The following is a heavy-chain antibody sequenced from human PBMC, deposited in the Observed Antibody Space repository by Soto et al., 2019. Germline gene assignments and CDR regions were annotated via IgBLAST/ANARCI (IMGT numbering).Heavy chain of an antibody. CDR2: IYWDDDK. CDR3: ALRRGYCSGGSCYSIWFDP. J-gene: IGHJ5*02. CDR1: GFSLSTSGVG. Sequence: QITLKESGPTLVKPTQTLTLTCTLSGFSLSTSGVGVGWIRQPPGKALEWLTLIYWDDDKRYSPSLKSRLTINKDTSKNQVVLTMTNMDPVDTATYYCALRRGYCSGGSCYSIWFDPWGQGTLVTVSS. D-gene: IGHD2-15*01. V-gene: IGHV2-5*02.